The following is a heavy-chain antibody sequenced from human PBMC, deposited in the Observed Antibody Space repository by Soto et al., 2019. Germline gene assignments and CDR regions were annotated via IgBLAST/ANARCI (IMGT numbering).Heavy chain of an antibody. V-gene: IGHV1-2*02. D-gene: IGHD1-1*01. CDR1: GYTFTGYY. J-gene: IGHJ6*02. Sequence: QVQLVQSGAEVKKPGASVKVSCKASGYTFTGYYMHWVRQAPGQGLEWMGWINPNSGGTNHAQMFQGRVTMTRDTSINTAYMELSRMRSDDTAVYYCARYKYYYGMDVWGQGTTVTVSS. CDR3: ARYKYYYGMDV. CDR2: INPNSGGT.